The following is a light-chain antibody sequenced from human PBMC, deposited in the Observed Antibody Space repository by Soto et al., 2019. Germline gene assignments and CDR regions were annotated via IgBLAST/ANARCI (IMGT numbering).Light chain of an antibody. J-gene: IGKJ5*01. CDR1: QSVSTY. Sequence: EIVLTQSPATLSLSPGERATLSCRASQSVSTYLAWYQQKPGQAPRLLIYDAFNRATGVPARFRGSGSGTDFTLTISGLEPEDFAVYYCQQGDKWPITFGQGTRLEIK. CDR3: QQGDKWPIT. V-gene: IGKV3-11*01. CDR2: DAF.